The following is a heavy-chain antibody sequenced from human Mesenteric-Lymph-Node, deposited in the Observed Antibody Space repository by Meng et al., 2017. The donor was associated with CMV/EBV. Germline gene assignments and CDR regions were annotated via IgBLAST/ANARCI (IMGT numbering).Heavy chain of an antibody. D-gene: IGHD1-26*01. J-gene: IGHJ3*02. CDR1: GFTFDDYA. Sequence: SLKISCAASGFTFDDYAMHWVRQAPGKGLEWVSGISWSGGTTGYADSVKGRFTISRDNSKNTLYLQMNSLRAEDTAVYYCATNSGSYGAFDIWGQGTMVTVSS. CDR3: ATNSGSYGAFDI. V-gene: IGHV3-9*01. CDR2: ISWSGGTT.